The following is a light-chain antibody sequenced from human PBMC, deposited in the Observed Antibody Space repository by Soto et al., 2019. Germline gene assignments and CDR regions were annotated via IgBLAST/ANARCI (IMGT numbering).Light chain of an antibody. CDR1: RSISTW. CDR2: KAS. V-gene: IGKV1-5*03. CDR3: QQYNLYSWT. Sequence: DIPMTQSPSTLSASVGDRVTITCRASRSISTWLAWYQQRPGKAPKLLIYKASSLESGVPSRFSGSGSGTDFTLTISSLQPDDFATYYCQQYNLYSWTFGQGTKVEIK. J-gene: IGKJ1*01.